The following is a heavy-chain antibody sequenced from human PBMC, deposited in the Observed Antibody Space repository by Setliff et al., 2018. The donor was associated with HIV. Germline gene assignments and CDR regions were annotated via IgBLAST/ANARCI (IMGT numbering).Heavy chain of an antibody. CDR2: IYYSGTA. CDR1: GDSISSSAYY. CDR3: ARVIASGYNFWSGYPFYAFDV. J-gene: IGHJ3*01. V-gene: IGHV4-39*07. Sequence: SETLSLTCTVSGDSISSSAYYWGWVRQPPGKGLEWIGSIYYSGTAYYNPSLRSRVTILVDTSNNNFSLKLNSVTAADTAMYHCARVIASGYNFWSGYPFYAFDVWGQGTMVTVSS. D-gene: IGHD3-3*01.